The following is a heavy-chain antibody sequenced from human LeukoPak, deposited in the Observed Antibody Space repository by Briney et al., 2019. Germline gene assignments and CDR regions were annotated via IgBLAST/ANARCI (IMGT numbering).Heavy chain of an antibody. CDR2: IYTSGST. D-gene: IGHD3-22*01. CDR1: GGSISSYY. J-gene: IGHJ3*02. CDR3: ARDVGSEDSSGYYMAFDI. Sequence: SETLSLTCTVSGGSISSYYWSWIRQPAGKGLEWIGRIYTSGSTNYNPSLKSRVTMSVDTSENQFSLKLSSVTAADTAVYYCARDVGSEDSSGYYMAFDIWGQGTMVTVSS. V-gene: IGHV4-4*07.